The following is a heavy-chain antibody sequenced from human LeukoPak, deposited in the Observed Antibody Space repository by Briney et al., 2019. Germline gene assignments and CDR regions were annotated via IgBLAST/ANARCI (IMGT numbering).Heavy chain of an antibody. Sequence: PGGSLRLSCATTGFSFSDYYMTWIRQSPGKGLEWIAYISDSGATVNYANSVKGRFTISRDNGRDSVFLQMDSLRAEDTAVYYCARGECPNGECYRWGGFYLDFWGQGSLVAVSS. CDR3: ARGECPNGECYRWGGFYLDF. CDR2: ISDSGATV. CDR1: GFSFSDYY. J-gene: IGHJ4*02. V-gene: IGHV3-11*01. D-gene: IGHD2-8*01.